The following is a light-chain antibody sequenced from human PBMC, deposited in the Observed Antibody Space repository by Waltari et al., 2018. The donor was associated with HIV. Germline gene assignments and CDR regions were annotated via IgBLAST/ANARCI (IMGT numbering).Light chain of an antibody. V-gene: IGKV3-11*01. CDR3: QQRTNWPPFT. J-gene: IGKJ3*01. CDR2: DAS. Sequence: EIVLTQSPVTLSLSPGENGTLSCRASQSVSRFLARYQHKPGQAPRLLIYDASTRATGIPTRFSGSGSGTDFTLTISGLEPEDFAVYYCQQRTNWPPFTFGPGTKVDIK. CDR1: QSVSRF.